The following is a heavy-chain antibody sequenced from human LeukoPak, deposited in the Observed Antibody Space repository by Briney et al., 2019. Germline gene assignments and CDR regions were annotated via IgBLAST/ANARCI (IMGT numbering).Heavy chain of an antibody. V-gene: IGHV3-7*01. Sequence: GGSLGLSCAASGFTFSSYSMNWVRQAPGKGLEWVANIKQDGSEKYYVDSVKGRFTISRDNAKNSLYLQMNSLRAEDTAVYYCARDLRPSFYYYDSSGYSYWGQGPLVTVSS. J-gene: IGHJ4*02. CDR1: GFTFSSYS. D-gene: IGHD3-22*01. CDR2: IKQDGSEK. CDR3: ARDLRPSFYYYDSSGYSY.